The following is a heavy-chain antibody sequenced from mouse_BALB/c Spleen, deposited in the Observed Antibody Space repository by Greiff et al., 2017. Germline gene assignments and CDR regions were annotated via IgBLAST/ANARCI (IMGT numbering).Heavy chain of an antibody. Sequence: EVQVVESGGGLVKPGGSLKLSCAASGFTFSSYAMSWVRQSPEKRLEWVAEISSGGSYTYYPDTVTGRFTISRDNAKNTLYLEMSSLRSEDTAMYYCARQFITTAYYFDYWGQGTTLTVSS. CDR3: ARQFITTAYYFDY. J-gene: IGHJ2*01. CDR1: GFTFSSYA. V-gene: IGHV5-9-4*01. D-gene: IGHD1-1*01. CDR2: ISSGGSYT.